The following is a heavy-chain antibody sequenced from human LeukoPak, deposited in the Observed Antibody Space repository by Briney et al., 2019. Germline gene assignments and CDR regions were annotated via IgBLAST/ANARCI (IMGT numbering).Heavy chain of an antibody. D-gene: IGHD2-2*01. CDR3: ANGAAGRYCTSNICYR. CDR1: GFTFSTYS. Sequence: GGSLRLSCAASGFTFSTYSMTWIRQAPGKGLEWVSAINSGGDDKYYADSVRGRFTISRDNSKNTLYLHMNSLRAEDTAVYYCANGAAGRYCTSNICYRWGQGTLVTVSS. J-gene: IGHJ4*02. CDR2: INSGGDDK. V-gene: IGHV3-23*01.